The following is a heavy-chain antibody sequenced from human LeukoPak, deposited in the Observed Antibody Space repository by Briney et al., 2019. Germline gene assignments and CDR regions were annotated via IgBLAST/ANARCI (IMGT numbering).Heavy chain of an antibody. J-gene: IGHJ4*02. Sequence: PGGSLRLSCETSKFIFSNYWMSWVRQAPGKGLEWVANIKLDGSEEYYVDSVKGRFTISRDNAKNSLYLQMNSLRAEDTALYYCATHRGYSYGTAEDFDYWGQGTLVTVSS. CDR1: KFIFSNYW. CDR3: ATHRGYSYGTAEDFDY. V-gene: IGHV3-7*01. CDR2: IKLDGSEE. D-gene: IGHD5-18*01.